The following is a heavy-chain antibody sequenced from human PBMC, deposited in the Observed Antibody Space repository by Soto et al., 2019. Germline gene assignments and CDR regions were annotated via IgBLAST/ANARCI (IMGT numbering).Heavy chain of an antibody. D-gene: IGHD3-22*01. CDR3: AALGPDSSGLDY. Sequence: SVKVSCKVSGFTFTSSAVQWVRQARGQRLEWIGWIVVGSGNTNYAQKFQERVTITRDMPTSTAYMELSSLRSDDTAVYYCAALGPDSSGLDYWGQGTLVTVSS. CDR2: IVVGSGNT. CDR1: GFTFTSSA. V-gene: IGHV1-58*01. J-gene: IGHJ4*02.